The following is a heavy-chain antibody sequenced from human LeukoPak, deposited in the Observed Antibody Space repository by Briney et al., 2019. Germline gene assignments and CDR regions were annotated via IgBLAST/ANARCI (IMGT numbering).Heavy chain of an antibody. V-gene: IGHV3-21*01. J-gene: IGHJ4*02. CDR2: INNVASHI. D-gene: IGHD5-12*01. CDR1: GITFSSSA. Sequence: PGGSLRLSCAGSGITFSSSAMNWVRQAPGKGLEWVSSINNVASHIYYADSVKGRFTISRDNAKNPLYLQMNSLRAEDTAVYYCARDPTQWLRYGHFDYWGQGTLVTVSS. CDR3: ARDPTQWLRYGHFDY.